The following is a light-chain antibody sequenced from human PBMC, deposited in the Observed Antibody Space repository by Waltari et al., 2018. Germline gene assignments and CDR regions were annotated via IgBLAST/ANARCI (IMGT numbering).Light chain of an antibody. CDR3: QQYDNLPLT. Sequence: DIQLTQSPSFLSASVGDRVTITCRASQGISSYLAWYQQKPGKAPQILVYDASALQSGVPSRFSGSGSGTEFTLTISSLQPEDIATYYCQQYDNLPLTFGGGTKVEIK. CDR1: QGISSY. V-gene: IGKV1-9*01. J-gene: IGKJ4*01. CDR2: DAS.